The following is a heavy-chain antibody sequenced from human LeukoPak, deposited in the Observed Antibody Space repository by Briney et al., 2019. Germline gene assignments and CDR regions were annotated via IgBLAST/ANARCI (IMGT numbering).Heavy chain of an antibody. CDR3: ASDRFRAYYYDSSDHKDY. CDR1: GFTFSSYS. CDR2: ISSSSSTI. J-gene: IGHJ4*02. D-gene: IGHD3-22*01. V-gene: IGHV3-48*04. Sequence: GGSLRLSCAASGFTFSSYSMNWVRQAPGKGLEWVSYISSSSSTIYYADSVKGRFTISRDNAKNSLYLQMNSLRAEDTAVYYCASDRFRAYYYDSSDHKDYWGQGTLVTVSS.